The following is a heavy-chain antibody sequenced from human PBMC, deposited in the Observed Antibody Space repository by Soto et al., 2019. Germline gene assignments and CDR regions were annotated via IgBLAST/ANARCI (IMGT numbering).Heavy chain of an antibody. CDR2: INVGNGYT. CDR3: ARDLWAMDV. V-gene: IGHV1-3*01. Sequence: QVQLVQSGAELKKPGASVKVSCKASGYIFTNYAMHWVRQAPGQRFEWMGWINVGNGYTKYSQKFQGRVTFTRDTSATKAYMELSSLRSEDTSIYYCARDLWAMDVWGQGTTVTVSS. CDR1: GYIFTNYA. D-gene: IGHD3-10*01. J-gene: IGHJ6*02.